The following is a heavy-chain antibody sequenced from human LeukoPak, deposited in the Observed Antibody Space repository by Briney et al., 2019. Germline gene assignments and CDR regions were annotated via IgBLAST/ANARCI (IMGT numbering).Heavy chain of an antibody. CDR2: IKQDGSEK. CDR1: GFTFSSYW. V-gene: IGHV3-7*01. D-gene: IGHD2-2*01. J-gene: IGHJ4*02. CDR3: ARVDSVVPAAPIDY. Sequence: GGSLRLSCAASGFTFSSYWMSWVRQAPGKGLEWVANIKQDGSEKYYVDSVKGRFTISRDNAENSLYLQMNSLRAEDTAVYYCARVDSVVPAAPIDYWGQGTLVTVSS.